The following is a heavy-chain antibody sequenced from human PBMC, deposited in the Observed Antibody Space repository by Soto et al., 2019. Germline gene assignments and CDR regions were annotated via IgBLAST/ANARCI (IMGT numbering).Heavy chain of an antibody. CDR3: AKALYGGFTY. CDR1: GFTFSVYA. Sequence: EVQLLESGGGLVQPGGSLRLSCAASGFTFSVYAMSWVRQAPGEGLEWVSGISGSGDSTHYADSVKGRFTVSRDNSKSMLYLQTNSLRAEDTAIYYCAKALYGGFTYWGQGTLVTVSS. V-gene: IGHV3-23*01. CDR2: ISGSGDST. J-gene: IGHJ4*02. D-gene: IGHD3-10*01.